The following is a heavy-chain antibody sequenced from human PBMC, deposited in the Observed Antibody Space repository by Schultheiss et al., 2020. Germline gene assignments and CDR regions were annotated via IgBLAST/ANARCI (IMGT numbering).Heavy chain of an antibody. V-gene: IGHV4-61*05. J-gene: IGHJ4*02. CDR3: ARAGPGGRFLGY. Sequence: SETLSLTCTVSGGSISSSSYYWGWIRQPPGKGLEWIGYIYYSGSTNYNPSLKSRVTISVDTSKNQFSLKLSSVTAADTAVYYCARAGPGGRFLGYWGQGTLVTVSS. D-gene: IGHD3-3*01. CDR1: GGSISSSSYY. CDR2: IYYSGST.